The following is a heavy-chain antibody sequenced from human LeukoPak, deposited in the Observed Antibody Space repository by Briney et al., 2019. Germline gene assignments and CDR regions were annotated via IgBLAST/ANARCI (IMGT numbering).Heavy chain of an antibody. D-gene: IGHD6-19*01. V-gene: IGHV4-59*01. CDR1: GGSISDCY. CDR3: ARDWSEGSGCFDY. CDR2: IHYSGST. Sequence: SETLSLTCTVSGGSISDCYWSWIRQPPGKGLEWIGYIHYSGSTNYNPSLKGRVTISVDTSKRQFSLNLTSVTAADTAVYYCARDWSEGSGCFDYWGQGTLVTVSS. J-gene: IGHJ4*02.